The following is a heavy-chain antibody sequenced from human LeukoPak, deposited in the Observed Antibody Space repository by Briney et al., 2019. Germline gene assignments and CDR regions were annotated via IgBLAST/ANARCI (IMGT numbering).Heavy chain of an antibody. D-gene: IGHD2-2*01. CDR1: GFTFSSFA. J-gene: IGHJ4*02. V-gene: IGHV3-23*01. Sequence: GGSLRLSCAASGFTFSSFAMSWVRQAPGKGLEWVSAISGSGGSTYYADSVKGRFTISRDNSKNTLYLQMNSLRAEDTAVYYCAKDLLRYCSSTSCYFAYWGQGTLVTVSS. CDR3: AKDLLRYCSSTSCYFAY. CDR2: ISGSGGST.